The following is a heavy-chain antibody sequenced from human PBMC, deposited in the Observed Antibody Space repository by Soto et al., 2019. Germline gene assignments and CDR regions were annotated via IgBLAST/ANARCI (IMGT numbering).Heavy chain of an antibody. V-gene: IGHV3-33*01. CDR2: IWFDGSYK. CDR1: VFTFSSYG. Sequence: WSSLRLSCAASVFTFSSYGMHWVRQAPGKVLEWVALIWFDGSYKYYTESVKGRFTISRDNSKSTLYLQMNSLRAEDTAVYYCARLYCSASSCYSVGAFDIRGQGTMVTVSS. CDR3: ARLYCSASSCYSVGAFDI. J-gene: IGHJ3*02. D-gene: IGHD2-15*01.